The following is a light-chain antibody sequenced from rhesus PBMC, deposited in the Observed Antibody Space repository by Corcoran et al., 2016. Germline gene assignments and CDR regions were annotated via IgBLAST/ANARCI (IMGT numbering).Light chain of an antibody. CDR1: QGISNA. V-gene: IGKV1-33*02. Sequence: DIQMSQSPSSLSASVGDKVTITCRASQGISNALAWYQQKPGKALKVLFYAASSLESGVPSRFRGIRSRTDFTLTISSLQPEDFATYYGQQGYSTPYSFGQGTKVEIK. CDR2: AAS. CDR3: QQGYSTPYS. J-gene: IGKJ2*01.